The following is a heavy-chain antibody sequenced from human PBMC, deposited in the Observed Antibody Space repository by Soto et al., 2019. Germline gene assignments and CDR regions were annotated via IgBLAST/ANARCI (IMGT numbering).Heavy chain of an antibody. CDR2: IYYSGST. D-gene: IGHD3-3*01. CDR3: ASFRVRSPYDFWSGPAYGMDV. J-gene: IGHJ6*02. Sequence: PSETLSLTCTVSGGSIGSGGYYWSWIRQHPGKGQEWIGYIYYSGSTYYNPSLKSRVTISVDTSKNQFSLKLSSVTAADTAVYYCASFRVRSPYDFWSGPAYGMDVWGQGTTVTVSS. CDR1: GGSIGSGGYY. V-gene: IGHV4-31*03.